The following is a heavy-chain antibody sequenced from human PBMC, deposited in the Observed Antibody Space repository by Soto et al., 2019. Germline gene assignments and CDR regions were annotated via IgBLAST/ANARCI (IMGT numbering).Heavy chain of an antibody. CDR1: GGSVSSGSYY. J-gene: IGHJ3*02. Sequence: QVQLQESGPGLVKPSETLSLTCTVSGGSVSSGSYYWSWIRQPPGKGLEWIGYIYYSGSTNYNPSLKSRVTISVDTSKNQFSLKLSSVTAADTAVYYCARDPSRPYDSVVGAFDIWGQGTMVTVSS. CDR3: ARDPSRPYDSVVGAFDI. V-gene: IGHV4-61*01. D-gene: IGHD3-22*01. CDR2: IYYSGST.